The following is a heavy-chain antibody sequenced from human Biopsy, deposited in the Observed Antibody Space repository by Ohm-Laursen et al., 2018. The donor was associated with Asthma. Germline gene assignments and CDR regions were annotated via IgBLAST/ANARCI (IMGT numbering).Heavy chain of an antibody. CDR1: GGYIDSHDWS. J-gene: IGHJ6*01. D-gene: IGHD4-17*01. CDR2: AHFSGST. CDR3: ARVLRYGDIFFGMDV. V-gene: IGHV4-30-4*08. Sequence: SQTLSLTWTVSGGYIDSHDWSWCWIRQSLGKGLQWLGYAHFSGSTHYNPSLERRVRMSVDTSKSQVSLSLRSVSAADTAVYFCARVLRYGDIFFGMDVWGQGTTVTVSS.